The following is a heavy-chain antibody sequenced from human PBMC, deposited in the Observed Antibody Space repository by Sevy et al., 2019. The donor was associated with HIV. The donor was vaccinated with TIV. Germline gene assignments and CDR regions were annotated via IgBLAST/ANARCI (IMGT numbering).Heavy chain of an antibody. D-gene: IGHD1-26*01. CDR3: ARDLRRASGSYYAIDY. CDR2: ISAYNGNT. J-gene: IGHJ4*02. Sequence: ASVKVSCKASGYTFTSYGISWVRQAPGQGLEWMGWISAYNGNTNYAQKLQGRVTMTTDTSTSTAYMELRSLRSDDTAVYYWARDLRRASGSYYAIDYWGQGTLVTVSS. V-gene: IGHV1-18*01. CDR1: GYTFTSYG.